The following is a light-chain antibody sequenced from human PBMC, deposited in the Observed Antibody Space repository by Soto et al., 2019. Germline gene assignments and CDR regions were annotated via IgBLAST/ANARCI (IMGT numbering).Light chain of an antibody. CDR2: GAS. CDR3: QQYGSSPPYT. Sequence: EIVLTQSPGTLSLSPGERATLSCRASQSVRSSYLAWYQQKPGQAPRLLIYGASSRATGIPDRFSGSGSGTDFTLTISRLEPEDSAVYYCQQYGSSPPYTFGQGTKLEIK. V-gene: IGKV3-20*01. CDR1: QSVRSSY. J-gene: IGKJ2*01.